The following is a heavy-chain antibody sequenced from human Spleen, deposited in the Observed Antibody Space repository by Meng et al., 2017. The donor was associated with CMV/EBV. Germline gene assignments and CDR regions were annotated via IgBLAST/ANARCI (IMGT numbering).Heavy chain of an antibody. D-gene: IGHD6-13*01. Sequence: GGSLRLSCAASGFTFSNYAMSWVRQAPGKGLEWVSAITGSGGSTDYADSVKGRFTIFRDSSKNTVYLEMNSLRAEDTALYYCAKDSTYSAWGQGTLVTVSS. CDR3: AKDSTYSA. V-gene: IGHV3-23*01. CDR2: ITGSGGST. CDR1: GFTFSNYA. J-gene: IGHJ5*02.